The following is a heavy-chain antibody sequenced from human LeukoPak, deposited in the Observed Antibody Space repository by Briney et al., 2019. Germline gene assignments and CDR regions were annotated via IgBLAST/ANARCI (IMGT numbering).Heavy chain of an antibody. J-gene: IGHJ4*02. Sequence: PGGSLRLSCAASGFTFSSYAMHWVRQAPGKGLEWVAVISYDGSNKYYADSVKGRFTISRDNSKNTLYLQMNSLRAEDTAVYYCARDNHPTVTIPYDYWGQGTLVTVSS. D-gene: IGHD4-17*01. CDR2: ISYDGSNK. V-gene: IGHV3-30-3*01. CDR3: ARDNHPTVTIPYDY. CDR1: GFTFSSYA.